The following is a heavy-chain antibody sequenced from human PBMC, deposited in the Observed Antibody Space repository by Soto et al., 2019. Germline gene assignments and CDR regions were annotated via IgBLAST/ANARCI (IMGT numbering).Heavy chain of an antibody. V-gene: IGHV1-69*13. J-gene: IGHJ6*02. CDR3: ARVGNEGKMATTLYYYYYYGMDV. CDR2: IIPIFGTA. Sequence: ASVKVSCKASGGTFSSYAISWVRQAPGQGLEWMGGIIPIFGTANYAQKFQGRVTITADESTSTAYMELSSLRSEDTAVYYCARVGNEGKMATTLYYYYYYGMDVWGQGTTVTVSS. CDR1: GGTFSSYA. D-gene: IGHD5-12*01.